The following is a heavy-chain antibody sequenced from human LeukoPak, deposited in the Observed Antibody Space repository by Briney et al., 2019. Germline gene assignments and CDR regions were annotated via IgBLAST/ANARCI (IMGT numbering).Heavy chain of an antibody. CDR2: IFHTGST. J-gene: IGHJ5*02. V-gene: IGHV4-30-2*01. CDR3: ARELWFANAPGSWLDP. D-gene: IGHD2-21*01. Sequence: PSQTLSLTCVVSGDSISSGAYSGSWIRQPPGKSLEWIGYIFHTGSTFYNPSLKSRVTISVDNSKLQFSLRLSSVTAADTAVYYCARELWFANAPGSWLDPWGQGALVTVSS. CDR1: GDSISSGAYS.